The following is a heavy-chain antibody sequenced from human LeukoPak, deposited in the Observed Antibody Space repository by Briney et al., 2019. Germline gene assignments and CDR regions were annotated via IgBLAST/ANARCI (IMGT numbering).Heavy chain of an antibody. CDR3: ARGFRIAAARTSDFDY. V-gene: IGHV1-8*01. Sequence: GASVKVSCKASGYTFTSYDINRVRQATGQGLEWMGWMNPNSGNTGYAQKFQGRVTMTRNTSISTAYMELSSLRSEDTAVYYCARGFRIAAARTSDFDYWGQGTLVTVSS. J-gene: IGHJ4*02. CDR2: MNPNSGNT. D-gene: IGHD6-13*01. CDR1: GYTFTSYD.